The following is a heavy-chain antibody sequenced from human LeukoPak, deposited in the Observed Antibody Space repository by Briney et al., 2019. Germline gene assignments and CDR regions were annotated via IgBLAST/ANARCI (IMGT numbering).Heavy chain of an antibody. Sequence: PSETLSLTCTVSGGSISSSSYYWGWIRQPPGKGLEWIGSIYYSGSSYYNPSLKSRVTISVDTSKNQFSLKLSSVTAADTAVYYCARGAPPQGGFDYWGQGTLVTVSS. CDR2: IYYSGSS. CDR1: GGSISSSSYY. J-gene: IGHJ4*02. V-gene: IGHV4-39*07. D-gene: IGHD3-16*01. CDR3: ARGAPPQGGFDY.